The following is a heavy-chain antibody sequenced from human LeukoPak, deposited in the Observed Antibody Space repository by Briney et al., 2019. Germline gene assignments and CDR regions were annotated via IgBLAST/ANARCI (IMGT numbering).Heavy chain of an antibody. CDR1: GFILSSYW. Sequence: PGGSLRLSCVASGFILSSYWMSWIRQAPGKGLEWVANIKQDGSEKYYVDSVKGRFTVSRDNSKNTLYVQVNSLGTEDTAAYYCAKGSYYDSSGSFYFDYWGQGTLVTVSS. D-gene: IGHD3-22*01. V-gene: IGHV3-7*03. J-gene: IGHJ4*02. CDR3: AKGSYYDSSGSFYFDY. CDR2: IKQDGSEK.